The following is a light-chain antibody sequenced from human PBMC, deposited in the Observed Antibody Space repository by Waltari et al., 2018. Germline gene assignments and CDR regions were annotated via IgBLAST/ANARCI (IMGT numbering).Light chain of an antibody. Sequence: QSALTQPASVSASRGQSITISCTGSSSDVGGNNYVSWDQQHPGQAPKVLIYDVTNRPSGVSDRFSGSKSANTASLTISGLQAEDEADYYCSSDVPTDTSWVFGGGTKLTVL. J-gene: IGLJ3*02. CDR2: DVT. CDR3: SSDVPTDTSWV. CDR1: SSDVGGNNY. V-gene: IGLV2-14*03.